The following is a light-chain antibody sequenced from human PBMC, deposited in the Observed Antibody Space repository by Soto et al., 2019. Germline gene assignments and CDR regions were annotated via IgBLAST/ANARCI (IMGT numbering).Light chain of an antibody. Sequence: IQMNQSPSTLSASVGDRVTITFRASQSISSWLAWYQQKPGKAPKLLIYDASSLESGVPSRFSGSGSGTEFTLTISSLQPDDFATYYCQQYNSYGTFGQGTKVDIK. J-gene: IGKJ1*01. CDR3: QQYNSYGT. CDR2: DAS. CDR1: QSISSW. V-gene: IGKV1-5*01.